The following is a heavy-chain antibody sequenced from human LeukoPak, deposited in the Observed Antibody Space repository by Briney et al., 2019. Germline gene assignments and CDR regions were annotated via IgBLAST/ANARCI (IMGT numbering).Heavy chain of an antibody. CDR1: GGSIGSYY. Sequence: SETLSLTCTVSGGSIGSYYWSWIRQPAGKGLEWIGHIYNSGSTNYNPSLKGRVTMSVATSKNQFSLHLSPVTAADTAVYYCARSAFLVTAPGLYYFDYWGQGTLVAVSS. D-gene: IGHD6-13*01. CDR3: ARSAFLVTAPGLYYFDY. CDR2: IYNSGST. V-gene: IGHV4-4*07. J-gene: IGHJ4*02.